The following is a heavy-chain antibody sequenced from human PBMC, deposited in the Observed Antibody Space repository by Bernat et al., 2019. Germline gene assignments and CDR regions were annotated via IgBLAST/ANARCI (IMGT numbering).Heavy chain of an antibody. CDR2: INAGNGNT. V-gene: IGHV1-3*01. J-gene: IGHJ6*02. CDR1: GYTFTSYA. Sequence: QVQLVQSGAEVKKPGASVKVSCKASGYTFTSYAMHWVRQAPGQRLEWKGWINAGNGNTKYSQKFQGRVTITRDTSASTAYMELSSLRSEDTAVYYCARLPHARRYYYYGMDVWGQGTTVTVSS. CDR3: ARLPHARRYYYYGMDV.